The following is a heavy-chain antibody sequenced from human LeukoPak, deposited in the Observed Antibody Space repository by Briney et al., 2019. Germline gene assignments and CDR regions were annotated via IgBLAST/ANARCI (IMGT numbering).Heavy chain of an antibody. V-gene: IGHV3-74*01. Sequence: GGSLRLSCAASGFTFSSYWMHWVRQAPGKGLVWVSRINSDGSSTSYADSVKGRLTISRDNAKNTLYLQMNSLRAEDTAVYYCARDHVYYYYMDVWGKGTTVTVSS. J-gene: IGHJ6*03. D-gene: IGHD3-16*01. CDR1: GFTFSSYW. CDR3: ARDHVYYYYMDV. CDR2: INSDGSST.